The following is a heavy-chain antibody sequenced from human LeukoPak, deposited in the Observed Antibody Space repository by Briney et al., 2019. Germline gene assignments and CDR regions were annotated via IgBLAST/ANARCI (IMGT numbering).Heavy chain of an antibody. V-gene: IGHV4-4*02. CDR1: GYSISSGNY. J-gene: IGHJ4*02. D-gene: IGHD6-19*01. Sequence: SETLSLTCGVSGYSISSGNYWNWVRQPPGKGLEWIGDIYQSGITNYNPSLKSRVTMSVDKSKNEFSLKLDSVTAADTAVYYCARDPRPRGGWFYFDYWGQGILVTVSS. CDR3: ARDPRPRGGWFYFDY. CDR2: IYQSGIT.